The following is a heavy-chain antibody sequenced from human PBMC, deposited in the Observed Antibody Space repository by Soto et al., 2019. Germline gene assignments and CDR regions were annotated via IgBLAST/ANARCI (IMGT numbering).Heavy chain of an antibody. D-gene: IGHD3-16*01. CDR3: AKDSTLGGWGGMDV. CDR2: ISWNSGSI. CDR1: GFTFDDYA. V-gene: IGHV3-9*01. J-gene: IGHJ6*02. Sequence: DVQLVESGGGLVQPGRSLRLSCAASGFTFDDYAMHWVRQAPGKGLEWVSGISWNSGSIGYADSVKGRFTISRDNAKNSLYVQMSSLRAEDTALYYWAKDSTLGGWGGMDVWGQGTTVTVSS.